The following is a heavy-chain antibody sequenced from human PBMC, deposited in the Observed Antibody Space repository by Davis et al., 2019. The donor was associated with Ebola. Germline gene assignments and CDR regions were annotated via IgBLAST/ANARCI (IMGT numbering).Heavy chain of an antibody. CDR1: GFTFSNSW. D-gene: IGHD7-27*01. J-gene: IGHJ5*02. CDR2: INPGGSGK. CDR3: GRDPNWGNSFDP. V-gene: IGHV3-7*03. Sequence: PGGSLRLSCAFSGFTFSNSWMTWVRQAPGKGLEWVAMINPGGSGKFYVDSVKGRFTISRDNAKNSLYLQVNSLRAEDTAVYYCGRDPNWGNSFDPWGQGTLVTVSS.